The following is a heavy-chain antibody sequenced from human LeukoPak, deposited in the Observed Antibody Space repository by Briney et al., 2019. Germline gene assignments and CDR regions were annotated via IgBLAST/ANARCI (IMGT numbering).Heavy chain of an antibody. V-gene: IGHV3-21*01. CDR3: AREQYYDFWSGYYRENDAFDI. Sequence: GGSLRLSCAASGFTFSSYSMNWVRQAPGKGLEWVSSISSSSSYLYYADSVKGRFTISRDNAKNSLYLQMNSLRAEDTAVYYGAREQYYDFWSGYYRENDAFDIWGQGTMVTVSS. D-gene: IGHD3-3*01. CDR2: ISSSSSYL. J-gene: IGHJ3*02. CDR1: GFTFSSYS.